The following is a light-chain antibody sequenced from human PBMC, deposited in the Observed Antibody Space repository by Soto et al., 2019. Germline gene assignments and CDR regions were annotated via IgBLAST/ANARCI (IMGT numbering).Light chain of an antibody. CDR1: QGISKY. CDR2: DAS. V-gene: IGKV1-33*01. Sequence: DIQMTQSPSSLSASVGDRVTITCQASQGISKYLNWYQQKPGKAPKLLIYDASNLETGVPSRFSGSGSGTDFTFTISSLQPEDIATYYCQQYDNLPVTFSQRTRLEIK. J-gene: IGKJ5*01. CDR3: QQYDNLPVT.